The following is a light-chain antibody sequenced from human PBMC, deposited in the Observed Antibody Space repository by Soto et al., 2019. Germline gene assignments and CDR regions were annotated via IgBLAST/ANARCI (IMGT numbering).Light chain of an antibody. CDR2: DAS. CDR1: QSVRNY. J-gene: IGKJ3*01. Sequence: ETVLTQSPATLSLSPGERATLSCRANQSVRNYLAWYQQKPGQAPRLLIYDASKRATGIPARFSGSGSETDFTLTISSLEPEDIAVYYCQHRRTFGPGTKVEVK. V-gene: IGKV3-11*01. CDR3: QHRRT.